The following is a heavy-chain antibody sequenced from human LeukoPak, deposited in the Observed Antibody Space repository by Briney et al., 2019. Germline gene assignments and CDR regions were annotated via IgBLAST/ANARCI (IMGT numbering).Heavy chain of an antibody. Sequence: GGSLRLSCAASGFTFSSYGMHWVRQAPGKGLEWVAVISYDGSNKYYADSVKGRFTISRDNSKNTLYLQMNSLRAEDTAVYYCARDSFIVGATFDYWGQGTLVTVPS. CDR3: ARDSFIVGATFDY. J-gene: IGHJ4*02. D-gene: IGHD1-26*01. V-gene: IGHV3-30*03. CDR2: ISYDGSNK. CDR1: GFTFSSYG.